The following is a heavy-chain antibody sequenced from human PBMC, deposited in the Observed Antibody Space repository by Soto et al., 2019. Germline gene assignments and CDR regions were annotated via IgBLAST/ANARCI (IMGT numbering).Heavy chain of an antibody. Sequence: GGSLRLSCAASGFTFSSDSMNWVRQPPGKGLEWVSSISSSSDYIYYADSVRGRFTISRDNAKNSLYLQMNSLRAEDTAVYYCARDLYGDYVFDYWGQGTLVTVSS. CDR2: ISSSSDYI. CDR1: GFTFSSDS. CDR3: ARDLYGDYVFDY. V-gene: IGHV3-21*01. D-gene: IGHD4-17*01. J-gene: IGHJ4*02.